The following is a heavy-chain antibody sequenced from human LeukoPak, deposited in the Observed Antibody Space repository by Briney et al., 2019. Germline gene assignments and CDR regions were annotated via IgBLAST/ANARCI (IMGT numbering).Heavy chain of an antibody. D-gene: IGHD6-13*01. CDR3: ARTLPRIAAAGTHWFDP. V-gene: IGHV1-2*02. Sequence: ASVKVSCKASGYTFTGYYMHWVRQAPGQGLEWMGWINPNSGGTNYAQKFQGRVTMTRDMSISTAYMELSRLRSDDTAVYYCARTLPRIAAAGTHWFDPWGQGTLVTVSS. CDR1: GYTFTGYY. J-gene: IGHJ5*02. CDR2: INPNSGGT.